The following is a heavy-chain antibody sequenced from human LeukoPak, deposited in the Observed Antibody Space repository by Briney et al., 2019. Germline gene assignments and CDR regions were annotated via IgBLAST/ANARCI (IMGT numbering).Heavy chain of an antibody. J-gene: IGHJ4*02. CDR3: ARGDSGWYPSQPFDY. CDR1: GFTFSSYD. Sequence: PGGSLRLSCAASGFTFSSYDMHWVRQATGKGLEWVSAIGTAGDTYYPGSVKGRFTISRENAKNSLYLQMNSLRAGDTAVYYCARGDSGWYPSQPFDYWGQGTLVTDSS. D-gene: IGHD6-19*01. V-gene: IGHV3-13*01. CDR2: IGTAGDT.